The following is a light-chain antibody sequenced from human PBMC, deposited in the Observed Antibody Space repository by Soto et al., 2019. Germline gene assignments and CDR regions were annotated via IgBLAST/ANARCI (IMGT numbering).Light chain of an antibody. CDR2: LGS. J-gene: IGKJ1*01. CDR1: QSLLHSNGYNY. V-gene: IGKV2-28*01. CDR3: MQALQTRWT. Sequence: DIVMTQSPLSLPVTPGEPASISGRSSQSLLHSNGYNYLDWYLQKPGQSPQLLIYLGSNRASGVXDXXSGSGAGTDFTLKISRVEAEDVGVYYCMQALQTRWTFGQGTKVEIK.